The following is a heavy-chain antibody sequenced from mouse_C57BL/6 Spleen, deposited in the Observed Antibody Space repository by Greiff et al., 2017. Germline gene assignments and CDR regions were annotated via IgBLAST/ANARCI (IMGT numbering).Heavy chain of an antibody. D-gene: IGHD2-4*01. CDR3: ARKPYDYDVGYAMDY. CDR1: GYTFTSYW. J-gene: IGHJ4*01. Sequence: QVQLQQPGAELVKPGASVKMSCKASGYTFTSYWITWVKQRPGQGLEWIGDIYPGSSSTNYNEKFKSKATLTVDTSSSTAYMQLSSLTSEDSAVYYCARKPYDYDVGYAMDYWGQGTSVTVSS. V-gene: IGHV1-55*01. CDR2: IYPGSSST.